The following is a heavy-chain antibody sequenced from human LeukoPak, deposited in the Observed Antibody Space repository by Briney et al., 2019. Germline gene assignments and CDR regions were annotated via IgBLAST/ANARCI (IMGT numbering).Heavy chain of an antibody. CDR2: ISYDGSNK. D-gene: IGHD6-19*01. J-gene: IGHJ4*02. CDR1: GFTFSSYG. V-gene: IGHV3-30*18. CDR3: AKDRSGWHDY. Sequence: GGSLRLSCAASGFTFSSYGMHWVRQAPGKGLEWVAVISYDGSNKYYADSVKGRFTISRDNSKNALYLQMNSLRAEDTAVYYCAKDRSGWHDYWGQGILVAVSS.